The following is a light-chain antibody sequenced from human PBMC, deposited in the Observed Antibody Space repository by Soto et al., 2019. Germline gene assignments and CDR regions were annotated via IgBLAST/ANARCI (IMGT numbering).Light chain of an antibody. Sequence: EIQMTQSPFSVSASVGDSVTITCRASQGLSSWLAGYQQKPGKAPKLLIYAASSLQSGVPSRFSGSGSGTDFPLTISSLQPEDFATYYCQQANSFPLTFGGGTKVEIK. J-gene: IGKJ4*01. CDR2: AAS. CDR1: QGLSSW. CDR3: QQANSFPLT. V-gene: IGKV1D-12*01.